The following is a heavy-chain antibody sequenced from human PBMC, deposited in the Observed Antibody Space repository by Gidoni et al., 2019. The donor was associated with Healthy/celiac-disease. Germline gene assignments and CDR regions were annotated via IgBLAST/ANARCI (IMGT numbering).Heavy chain of an antibody. CDR2: IYYSGST. CDR1: GGSISRYY. CDR3: AREGELNEVGATLWFDP. J-gene: IGHJ5*02. D-gene: IGHD1-26*01. Sequence: QVQLQESGPGLVKPSETLSLTCTVSGGSISRYYWSWIRQPPGKGLEWIGYIYYSGSTNYNPSLKSRVTISVDTSKNQFSLKLSSVTAADTAVYYCAREGELNEVGATLWFDPWGQGTLVTVSS. V-gene: IGHV4-59*01.